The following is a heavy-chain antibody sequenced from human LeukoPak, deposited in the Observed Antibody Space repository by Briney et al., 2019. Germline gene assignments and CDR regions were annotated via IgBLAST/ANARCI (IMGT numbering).Heavy chain of an antibody. CDR2: INPNSGGT. Sequence: ASVKVSFKASGYTFTGYYMHWVRQAPGQGLEWMGWINPNSGGTNYAQKFQGRVTMTRDTPISTAYMELTRLRSDDTAVYYCARDNGDYWFDYWGQGTLVTVSS. J-gene: IGHJ4*02. CDR3: ARDNGDYWFDY. CDR1: GYTFTGYY. D-gene: IGHD4-17*01. V-gene: IGHV1-2*02.